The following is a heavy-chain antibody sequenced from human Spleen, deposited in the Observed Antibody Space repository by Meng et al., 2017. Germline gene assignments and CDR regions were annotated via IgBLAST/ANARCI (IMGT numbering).Heavy chain of an antibody. V-gene: IGHV3-9*01. J-gene: IGHJ4*02. CDR2: ISWNSGSI. Sequence: GGSLRLSCAASGFTFDDYAMHWVRQAPGKGLEWVSGISWNSGSIGYAGSVKGRFTISRDNAKNSLYLQMNSLRAEDTALYYCAKALNGEQWLVPYFDYWGQGTLVTVSS. CDR3: AKALNGEQWLVPYFDY. D-gene: IGHD6-19*01. CDR1: GFTFDDYA.